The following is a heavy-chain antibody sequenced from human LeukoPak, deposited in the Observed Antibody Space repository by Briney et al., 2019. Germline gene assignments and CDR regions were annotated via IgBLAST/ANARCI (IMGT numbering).Heavy chain of an antibody. Sequence: ASVKVSCKASGYTFTSYGISWVRQAPGQGLEWMGWISAYNGNTNYAQKLQGRVTMTTDTSTSTAYMELSSLRSEDTAVYYCARDLYDSSGYYDAFDIWGQGTMVTVSS. V-gene: IGHV1-18*01. CDR2: ISAYNGNT. CDR3: ARDLYDSSGYYDAFDI. J-gene: IGHJ3*02. CDR1: GYTFTSYG. D-gene: IGHD3-22*01.